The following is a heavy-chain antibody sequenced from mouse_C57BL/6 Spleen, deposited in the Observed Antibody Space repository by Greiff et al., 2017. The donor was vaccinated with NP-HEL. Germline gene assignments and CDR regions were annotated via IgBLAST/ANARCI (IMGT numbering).Heavy chain of an antibody. V-gene: IGHV1-72*01. J-gene: IGHJ2*01. Sequence: QVQLQQPGAELVKPGASVKLSCKASGYTFTSYWMHWVKQRPGRGLEWIGRIDPNSGGTKYNEKFKSKATLTVDKPSSTAYMQLSSLTSEDSAVYYCASYRGLLGDYLDDWGQGTTLTVSS. CDR2: IDPNSGGT. CDR3: ASYRGLLGDYLDD. D-gene: IGHD2-3*01. CDR1: GYTFTSYW.